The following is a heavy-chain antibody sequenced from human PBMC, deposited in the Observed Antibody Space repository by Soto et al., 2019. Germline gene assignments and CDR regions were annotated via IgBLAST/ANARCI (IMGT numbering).Heavy chain of an antibody. CDR2: ISGSGGST. J-gene: IGHJ5*02. V-gene: IGHV3-23*01. CDR1: GFTFSSYA. CDR3: AKXRIFLEWFSTGENWFDP. D-gene: IGHD3-3*01. Sequence: WGSLRLSCAASGFTFSSYAMSWFRQAPGKGLEWVSAISGSGGSTYYADSVKGRFTISRDTSKNTLYLQMNSLRAEDTAVYYCAKXRIFLEWFSTGENWFDPWGQGTLVTVSS.